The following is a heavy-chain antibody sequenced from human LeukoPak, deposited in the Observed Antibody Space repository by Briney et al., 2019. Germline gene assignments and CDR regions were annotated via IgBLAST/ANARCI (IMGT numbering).Heavy chain of an antibody. Sequence: GGSLRLSCAASGFTFSNFAMHWVRQAPGKGLEWVAVISYDVSNKYYADSVKGRFTIPRDNSKNTVYLQMNSLRAEDTAVYYCARDSYGMDVWGQGTTVTVSS. J-gene: IGHJ6*02. CDR2: ISYDVSNK. CDR1: GFTFSNFA. CDR3: ARDSYGMDV. V-gene: IGHV3-30*04.